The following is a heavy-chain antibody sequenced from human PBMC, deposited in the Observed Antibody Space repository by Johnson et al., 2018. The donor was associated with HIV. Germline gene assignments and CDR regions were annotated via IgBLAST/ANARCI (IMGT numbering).Heavy chain of an antibody. CDR3: AKERLDWGRQAFDI. CDR2: ILYDGNNK. CDR1: GFIFSSYG. J-gene: IGHJ3*02. D-gene: IGHD3/OR15-3a*01. V-gene: IGHV3-33*03. Sequence: QVLLVESGGGVVQPGRSLRLSCVASGFIFSSYGMHWVRQAPGKGLEWVAIILYDGNNKYYADSVKGRFTISRDNSKNTLYLQMNSLRAEDTAVYYCAKERLDWGRQAFDIWGQGTMVTVSS.